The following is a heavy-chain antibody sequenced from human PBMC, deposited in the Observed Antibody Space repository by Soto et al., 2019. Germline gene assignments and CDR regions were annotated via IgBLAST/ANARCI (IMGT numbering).Heavy chain of an antibody. D-gene: IGHD3-22*01. CDR1: GGTFSSYA. J-gene: IGHJ5*02. CDR3: ARDRGPSSGYYPYWFDT. CDR2: LIPIFGTA. Sequence: QVQLVQSGAEVKKPGSSVKVSCKASGGTFSSYAITWVRQAPGQGLEWMGGLIPIFGTANYAQKLQGRVTITADESRSTAYMELSSLRSEDTAVYYCARDRGPSSGYYPYWFDTWGQGALVTVSS. V-gene: IGHV1-69*12.